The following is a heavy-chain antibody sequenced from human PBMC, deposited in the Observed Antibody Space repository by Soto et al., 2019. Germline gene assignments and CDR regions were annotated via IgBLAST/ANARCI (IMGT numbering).Heavy chain of an antibody. J-gene: IGHJ6*02. CDR3: AKVRYSSPMGYYYGMDV. D-gene: IGHD6-19*01. Sequence: SVKVSCKASRVAFSKFIVTCVRQAPGLGLEWVGGIIPIFGTANYAQKFQGRVTITADESTSTSYMEVNNLRSEDTAVYYCAKVRYSSPMGYYYGMDVWGQGTTVTVSS. V-gene: IGHV1-69*13. CDR2: IIPIFGTA. CDR1: RVAFSKFI.